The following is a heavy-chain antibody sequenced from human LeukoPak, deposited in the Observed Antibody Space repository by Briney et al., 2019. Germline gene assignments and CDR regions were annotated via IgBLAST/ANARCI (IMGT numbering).Heavy chain of an antibody. Sequence: SETLSLTCTGSGGSISSYYWSWIRQPPGKGLEWIGYIYYSGSTNYNPSLKSRVTISVDTSKNQFSLKLSSVTAADTAVYYCARDSDSSGYYWVYWGQGTLVTVSS. V-gene: IGHV4-59*01. CDR3: ARDSDSSGYYWVY. CDR1: GGSISSYY. CDR2: IYYSGST. J-gene: IGHJ4*02. D-gene: IGHD3-22*01.